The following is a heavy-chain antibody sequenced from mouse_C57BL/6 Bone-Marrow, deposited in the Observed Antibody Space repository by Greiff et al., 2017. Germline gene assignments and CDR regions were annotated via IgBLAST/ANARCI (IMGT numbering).Heavy chain of an antibody. D-gene: IGHD2-3*01. Sequence: EVKLMESGAELVRPGASVKLSCTASGFNIKDDYMHWVKQRPEQGLEWIGWIDPENGDTEYASKFQGKATITADTSSHTAYLQLSSLTSEDTAVYYCTGDGYYGFAYWGQGTLVTVSA. J-gene: IGHJ3*01. CDR2: IDPENGDT. CDR1: GFNIKDDY. V-gene: IGHV14-4*01. CDR3: TGDGYYGFAY.